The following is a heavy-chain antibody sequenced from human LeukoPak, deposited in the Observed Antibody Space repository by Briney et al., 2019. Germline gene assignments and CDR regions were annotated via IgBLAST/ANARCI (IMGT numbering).Heavy chain of an antibody. CDR3: AREGPDSSLNWFDP. J-gene: IGHJ5*02. D-gene: IGHD2-2*01. V-gene: IGHV3-33*01. Sequence: GGSLRLSCAASGFTFSSYGMHWVRQAPGKGLEWAAVIWYDGSNKYNADSVKGRFTISRDNSKNTLYLQMNSLRAEDTAVYYCAREGPDSSLNWFDPWGQGTLVTVSS. CDR1: GFTFSSYG. CDR2: IWYDGSNK.